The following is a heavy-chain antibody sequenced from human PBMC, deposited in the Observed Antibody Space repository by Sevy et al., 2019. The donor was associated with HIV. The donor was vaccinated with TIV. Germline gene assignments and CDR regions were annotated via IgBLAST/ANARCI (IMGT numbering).Heavy chain of an antibody. Sequence: GGSLRLSCAASGFTFSSYWMSWVRQAPGKGLEWVANIKQDGSEKYYVDFVKGRFTISRDNAKNSLYLQMNSLRAEDTAVYYWARVSEGALYMDVWGKGTTVTVSS. CDR3: ARVSEGALYMDV. V-gene: IGHV3-7*03. CDR1: GFTFSSYW. D-gene: IGHD1-26*01. CDR2: IKQDGSEK. J-gene: IGHJ6*03.